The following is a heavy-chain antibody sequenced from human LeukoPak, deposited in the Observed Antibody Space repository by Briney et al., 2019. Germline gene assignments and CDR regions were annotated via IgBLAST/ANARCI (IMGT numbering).Heavy chain of an antibody. J-gene: IGHJ4*02. V-gene: IGHV3-53*01. CDR2: IRSGGNT. D-gene: IGHD5-24*01. CDR3: AREFSSRDGYNHGFDY. CDR1: GFSVSSNY. Sequence: PGGSLRLSCAASGFSVSSNYMNWVRQAPGKGLEWVSVIRSGGNTDYADSVKGRFTISRDNSKNTLYLQMNSLRAEDTAVYYCAREFSSRDGYNHGFDYWGQGTLVTVSS.